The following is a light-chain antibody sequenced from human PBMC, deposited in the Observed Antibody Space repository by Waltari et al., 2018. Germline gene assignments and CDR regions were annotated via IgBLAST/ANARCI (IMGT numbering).Light chain of an antibody. CDR1: DIGSKR. Sequence: SYVLPQPPSLSVAPGKTARITSGGNDIGSKRVHWYQQRPGQAPVLVVYDGSGRPSGIPERFSGSNSGNAVTLTISGVEAGDEADYYCQVWDSTSDHRVFGGGTKLTVL. CDR3: QVWDSTSDHRV. J-gene: IGLJ3*02. V-gene: IGLV3-21*01. CDR2: DGS.